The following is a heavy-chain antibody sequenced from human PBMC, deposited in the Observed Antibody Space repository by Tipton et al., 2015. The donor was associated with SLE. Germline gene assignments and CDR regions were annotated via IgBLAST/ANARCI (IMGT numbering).Heavy chain of an antibody. CDR2: IIPIFGTA. J-gene: IGHJ6*04. D-gene: IGHD3-3*01. Sequence: QVQLVQSGAEVKKPGASVKVSCKASGYTFTGYYMHWVRQAPGQGLEWMGGIIPIFGTANYAQKFQGRVTITADKSTSTAYMELNSLRSEDTAVEYWASLDVGVSHYYDYGMDFWGKGTTVSVSS. CDR3: ASLDVGVSHYYDYGMDF. CDR1: GYTFTGYY. V-gene: IGHV1-69*06.